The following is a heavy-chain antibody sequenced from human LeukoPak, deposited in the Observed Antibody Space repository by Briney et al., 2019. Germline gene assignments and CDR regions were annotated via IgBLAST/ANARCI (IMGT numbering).Heavy chain of an antibody. V-gene: IGHV3-20*04. CDR1: GFSFSTYA. Sequence: SGGSLRLSCAASGFSFSTYAMSWVRQAPGKGLEWVSGINWNGGSTGYADSVKGRFTISRDNAKNSLYLQMNSLRAEDTAVYYCAKSPTGVTMVRGVSMDVWGKGTTVTISS. CDR3: AKSPTGVTMVRGVSMDV. J-gene: IGHJ6*03. CDR2: INWNGGST. D-gene: IGHD3-10*01.